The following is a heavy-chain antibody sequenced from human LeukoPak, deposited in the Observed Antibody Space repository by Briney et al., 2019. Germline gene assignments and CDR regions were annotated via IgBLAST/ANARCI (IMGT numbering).Heavy chain of an antibody. CDR2: IKQDGSEE. CDR1: RFTFSNNA. J-gene: IGHJ4*02. D-gene: IGHD3-3*01. Sequence: GGSLRLSCAASRFTFSNNAIHWVRQAPGKGLEWVANIKQDGSEEYYVDSVKGRFTISRDNAKNSLYLQMNSLRAEDTAVYYCARAPREWLLGYYFDYWGQGTLVTVSS. CDR3: ARAPREWLLGYYFDY. V-gene: IGHV3-7*01.